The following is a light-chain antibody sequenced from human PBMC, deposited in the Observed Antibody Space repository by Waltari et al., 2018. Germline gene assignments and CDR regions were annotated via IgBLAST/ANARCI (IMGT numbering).Light chain of an antibody. J-gene: IGLJ2*01. CDR3: NSRDSSGNVV. CDR2: GKN. Sequence: SSELTQDPAVSVALGPTVRITCQGDSLSSYYASWYQQKPGQAPVLVIYGKNNRPSGIPDRFSGSSSGNTASLTITGAQAEDEADYYCNSRDSSGNVVFGGGTKLTVL. V-gene: IGLV3-19*01. CDR1: SLSSYY.